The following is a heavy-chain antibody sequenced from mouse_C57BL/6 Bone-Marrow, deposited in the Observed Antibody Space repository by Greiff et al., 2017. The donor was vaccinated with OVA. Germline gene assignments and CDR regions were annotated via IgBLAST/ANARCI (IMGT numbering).Heavy chain of an antibody. CDR2: ISSGGSYT. V-gene: IGHV5-6*02. CDR3: ARRTSFTTVYYFDY. J-gene: IGHJ2*01. Sequence: EVKLQESGGDLVKPGGSLKLSCAASGFTFSSYGMSWVRQTPDKRLEWVATISSGGSYTYYPDSVKGRFTISRDNAKNTLYLQMSSLKSEDTAMYYCARRTSFTTVYYFDYWGQGTTLTVSS. CDR1: GFTFSSYG. D-gene: IGHD1-1*01.